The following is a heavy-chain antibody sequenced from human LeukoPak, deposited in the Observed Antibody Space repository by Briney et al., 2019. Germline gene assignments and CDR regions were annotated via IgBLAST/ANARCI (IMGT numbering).Heavy chain of an antibody. Sequence: ASVKVSCKASGGTFSSYAISWVRQAPGQGLEWMGEIIPIFGTANYAQKFQGRVTITADESTSTSYMELSSLRSEDTAVYYCARDSTGYGSGSYPNWGQGTLVTVSS. V-gene: IGHV1-69*13. CDR1: GGTFSSYA. D-gene: IGHD3-10*01. CDR2: IIPIFGTA. J-gene: IGHJ4*02. CDR3: ARDSTGYGSGSYPN.